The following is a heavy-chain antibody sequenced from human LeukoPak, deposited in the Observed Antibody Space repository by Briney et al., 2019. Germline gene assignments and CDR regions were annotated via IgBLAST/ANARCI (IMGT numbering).Heavy chain of an antibody. CDR2: ISGSGGST. J-gene: IGHJ4*02. V-gene: IGHV3-23*01. Sequence: GGSLRLSCAASGFTSSSYAMSWVRQAPGKGLEWVSAISGSGGSTYYADSVKGRFTISRDNSKNTLYLQMNSLRAEDTAVYYCAKKSYRVVTASSIDYWGQGTLVTVSS. D-gene: IGHD2-21*02. CDR1: GFTSSSYA. CDR3: AKKSYRVVTASSIDY.